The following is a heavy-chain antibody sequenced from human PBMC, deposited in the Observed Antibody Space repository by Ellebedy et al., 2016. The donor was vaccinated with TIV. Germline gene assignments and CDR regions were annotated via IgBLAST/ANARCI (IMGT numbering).Heavy chain of an antibody. V-gene: IGHV4-59*01. Sequence: MPGGSLRLSCTVSGGSISSYYWSRIRQPPGKGLEWIGYIYYSGSTNYNPSLKSRVTISVDTSKNQFSLKLSSVTAADTAVYYCARFSYYDSSGYDYWGQGTLVTVSS. CDR2: IYYSGST. J-gene: IGHJ4*02. D-gene: IGHD3-22*01. CDR1: GGSISSYY. CDR3: ARFSYYDSSGYDY.